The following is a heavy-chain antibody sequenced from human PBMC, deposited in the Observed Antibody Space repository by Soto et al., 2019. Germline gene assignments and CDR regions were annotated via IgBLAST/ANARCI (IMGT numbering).Heavy chain of an antibody. D-gene: IGHD2-2*01. J-gene: IGHJ5*02. CDR3: ARDPCSSKTSQEWLDP. Sequence: GGSLRLSCAASGFTFSSYSMNWVRQAPGKGLEWVSSISSSSSYIYYADSVKGRFTISRDNAKNSLYLQMNSLRAEDTAVYYCARDPCSSKTSQEWLDPWGHGTLVTVS. CDR2: ISSSSSYI. V-gene: IGHV3-21*01. CDR1: GFTFSSYS.